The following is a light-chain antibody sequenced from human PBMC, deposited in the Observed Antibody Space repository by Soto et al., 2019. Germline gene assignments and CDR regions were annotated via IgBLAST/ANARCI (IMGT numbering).Light chain of an antibody. J-gene: IGLJ1*01. CDR2: EVS. V-gene: IGLV2-23*02. CDR3: CSYAGSSTFWYV. CDR1: SSDVGSYNL. Sequence: QSVLTQPASVSGSPGQSITISCTGTSSDVGSYNLVSWYQQHPGKAPKLMIYEVSKRPSGVSNRFSGSKSGNTASLTISGLQAEDEADYYCCSYAGSSTFWYVFGTGTKVTV.